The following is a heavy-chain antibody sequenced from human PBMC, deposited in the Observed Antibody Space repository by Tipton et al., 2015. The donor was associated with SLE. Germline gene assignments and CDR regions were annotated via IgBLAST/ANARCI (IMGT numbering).Heavy chain of an antibody. Sequence: SLRLSCAASGFTVSSNYMSWVRQAPGKGLEWVSVIYSGGSTYYADSVKGRFTISRDNSKNTLYLQMNSLRAEDTAVYYCAREGSSGWYGGFYYYYGMDVWGQGTTVTVSS. V-gene: IGHV3-53*01. J-gene: IGHJ6*02. CDR1: GFTVSSNY. CDR3: AREGSSGWYGGFYYYYGMDV. CDR2: IYSGGST. D-gene: IGHD6-19*01.